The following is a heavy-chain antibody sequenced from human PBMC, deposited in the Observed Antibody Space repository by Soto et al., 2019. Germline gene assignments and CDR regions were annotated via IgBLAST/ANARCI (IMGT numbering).Heavy chain of an antibody. D-gene: IGHD3-10*01. CDR3: ARRITMVRGVINWFDP. CDR1: GYSFTSYW. V-gene: IGHV5-51*01. CDR2: IYPGDSDT. J-gene: IGHJ5*02. Sequence: LGESLKISCKGSGYSFTSYWIGWVRQMPGKGLEWMGIIYPGDSDTRYSPSFQGQVTISADKSISTAYLQWSSLKASDTAMYYCARRITMVRGVINWFDPWGQGTLVTVAS.